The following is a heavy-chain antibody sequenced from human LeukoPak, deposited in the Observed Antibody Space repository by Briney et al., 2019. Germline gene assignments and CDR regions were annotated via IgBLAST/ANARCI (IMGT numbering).Heavy chain of an antibody. V-gene: IGHV4-4*07. Sequence: PSETLSLSCTVSGGSISSYYWSWIRQPAGKGLEWIGRIYTSGSTNYNPSLRSRVTISVDTPKNQFSLKLSSVTAADTAVYYCARGDYYGSGSYRFYYYGMDVWGQGTTVTVSS. CDR1: GGSISSYY. CDR3: ARGDYYGSGSYRFYYYGMDV. CDR2: IYTSGST. J-gene: IGHJ6*02. D-gene: IGHD3-10*01.